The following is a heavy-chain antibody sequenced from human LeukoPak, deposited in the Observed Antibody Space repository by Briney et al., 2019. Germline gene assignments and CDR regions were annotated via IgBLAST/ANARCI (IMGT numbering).Heavy chain of an antibody. CDR2: TYYRSKWYN. CDR3: ARDYCSSTSCENWFDP. D-gene: IGHD2-2*01. Sequence: SQTLSLTCAISGDSVSSNSAAWNWLRQSPSRGLEWLGRTYYRSKWYNDYAVSVKSRITINPDTSKNQFSLQLNSVTPEDTAVYYCARDYCSSTSCENWFDPWGQGTLVTVSS. V-gene: IGHV6-1*01. J-gene: IGHJ5*02. CDR1: GDSVSSNSAA.